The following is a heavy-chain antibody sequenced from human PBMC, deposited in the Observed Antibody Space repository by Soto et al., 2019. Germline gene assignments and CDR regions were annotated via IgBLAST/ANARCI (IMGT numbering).Heavy chain of an antibody. J-gene: IGHJ6*02. Sequence: QVQLVQSGAEVKKPGSSVKVSCKASGGTFSSYAISWVRQAPGQGLEWMGGIIPIFGTANYAQKFQGRVTITADESTSTAYMELSRLRSEDTAVYYCARASASSSLFFLYYYYGMDVWGQGTTVTVSS. CDR1: GGTFSSYA. CDR2: IIPIFGTA. D-gene: IGHD6-6*01. CDR3: ARASASSSLFFLYYYYGMDV. V-gene: IGHV1-69*12.